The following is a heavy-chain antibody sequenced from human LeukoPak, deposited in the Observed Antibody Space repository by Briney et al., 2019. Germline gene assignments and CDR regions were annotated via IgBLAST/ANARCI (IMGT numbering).Heavy chain of an antibody. CDR3: ARGVLPGY. CDR1: GFTFSSYG. Sequence: GGPLRLSCAASGFTFSSYGMHWVRQAPGKGLEWVAVISYDGSNKYYADSVKGRFTISRDNSKNTLYPQMNSLRAEDTAVYYCARGVLPGYWGQGTLVTVSS. V-gene: IGHV3-30*03. D-gene: IGHD3-16*01. J-gene: IGHJ4*02. CDR2: ISYDGSNK.